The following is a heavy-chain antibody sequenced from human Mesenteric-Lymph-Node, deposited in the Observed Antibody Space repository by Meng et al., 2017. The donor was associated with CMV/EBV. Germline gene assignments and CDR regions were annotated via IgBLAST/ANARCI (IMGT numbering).Heavy chain of an antibody. CDR3: ARTKVVVAATVNWFDP. J-gene: IGHJ5*02. Sequence: SCAISGDSVSSNSAAWNWIRQSPSRGLEWLGRTYYRSKWYNDYAVSVKSRITINPDTSKNQVSLKLSSVTAADTAVYYCARTKVVVAATVNWFDPWGQGTLVTVSS. CDR1: GDSVSSNSAA. V-gene: IGHV6-1*01. CDR2: TYYRSKWYN. D-gene: IGHD2-15*01.